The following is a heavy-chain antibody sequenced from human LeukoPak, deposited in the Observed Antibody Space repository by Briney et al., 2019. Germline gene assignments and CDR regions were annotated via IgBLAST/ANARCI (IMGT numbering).Heavy chain of an antibody. CDR2: INHSGST. D-gene: IGHD3-22*01. J-gene: IGHJ4*02. CDR3: VIPDPPYYYDSRGPDY. V-gene: IGHV4-34*01. Sequence: SETLSLTCAVYGSSFSGYYWSWIRQPPGKGLEWIGEINHSGSTNYNPSLKSRVTISVDTSKNQFSLKLSSVTAADTAVYYCVIPDPPYYYDSRGPDYWGKGTLVTVSS. CDR1: GSSFSGYY.